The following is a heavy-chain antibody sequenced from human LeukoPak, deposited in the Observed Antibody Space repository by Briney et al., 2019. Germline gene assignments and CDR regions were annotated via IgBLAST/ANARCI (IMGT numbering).Heavy chain of an antibody. CDR1: GFTFSSFA. D-gene: IGHD5-18*01. J-gene: IGHJ3*02. CDR3: AKAFREFGSSSSYSSFDT. CDR2: VSYTRVAT. Sequence: GGSLRLSCAASGFTFSSFALSWVRQAPGEGLEWVSGVSYTRVATYYADSVKGRFTISRDDSQNILYLQMNGLRAEDTAVYFCAKAFREFGSSSSYSSFDTWGQGTMVTVSS. V-gene: IGHV3-23*01.